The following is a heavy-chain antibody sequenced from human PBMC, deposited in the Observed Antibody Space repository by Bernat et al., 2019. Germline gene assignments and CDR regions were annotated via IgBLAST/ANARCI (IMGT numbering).Heavy chain of an antibody. D-gene: IGHD6-25*01. J-gene: IGHJ2*01. V-gene: IGHV3-21*01. CDR3: AGRGVDWYFDL. Sequence: EVQLVESGGGLVKPGGSLRLSCAASGLTFSSYSMNRVRQAPGKGLEWVATISSSSSYIYYADSEKGRFTISRDNAKNSLYLQLNSLRAEDTAVYYCAGRGVDWYFDLWGRGTLVTVSS. CDR1: GLTFSSYS. CDR2: ISSSSSYI.